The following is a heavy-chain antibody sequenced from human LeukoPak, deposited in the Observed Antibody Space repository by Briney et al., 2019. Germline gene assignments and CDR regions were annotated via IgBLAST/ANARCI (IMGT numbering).Heavy chain of an antibody. D-gene: IGHD6-13*01. Sequence: SETLSLTCTVSGGSISSYYWSWIRQPPGKGLEWIGYIYYSGSTNYNPSHKSRVTISVDTSKNQFSLKLSSVTAADTAVYYCARLYSSSWYYFDYWGQGTLVTVSS. CDR3: ARLYSSSWYYFDY. J-gene: IGHJ4*02. CDR2: IYYSGST. CDR1: GGSISSYY. V-gene: IGHV4-59*01.